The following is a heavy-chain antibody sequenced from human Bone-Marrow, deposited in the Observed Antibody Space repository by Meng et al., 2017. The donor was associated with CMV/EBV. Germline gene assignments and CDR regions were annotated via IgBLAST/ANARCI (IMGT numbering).Heavy chain of an antibody. CDR2: INHSGRT. Sequence: LTCAVYGGSLCGYSWSWVRQPPGKGLEWIGEINHSGRTNYRPSLKSRVAISLDTSKNQFSLKLGSVTAADTAVYYCARDKEGILGHWGQGTLVTVSS. J-gene: IGHJ4*02. CDR1: GGSLCGYS. V-gene: IGHV4-34*01. D-gene: IGHD3-3*02. CDR3: ARDKEGILGH.